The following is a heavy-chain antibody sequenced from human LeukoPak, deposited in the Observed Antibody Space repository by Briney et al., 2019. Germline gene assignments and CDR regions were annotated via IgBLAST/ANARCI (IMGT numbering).Heavy chain of an antibody. CDR2: IYTSGSS. D-gene: IGHD3-10*01. V-gene: IGHV4-4*07. CDR3: ARVGNYYGSGSYGIIDY. CDR1: GDSLTSYY. Sequence: AETLSLTCTVPGDSLTSYYWCGMRQPVGKGREWIGRIYTSGSSNYNPSLKSRVTMSVDTSKNQFSLKLSSVTAADTAVYYCARVGNYYGSGSYGIIDYWGQGTLVTVSS. J-gene: IGHJ4*02.